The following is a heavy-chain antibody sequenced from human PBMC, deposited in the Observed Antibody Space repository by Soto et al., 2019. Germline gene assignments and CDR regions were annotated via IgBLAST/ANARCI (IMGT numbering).Heavy chain of an antibody. D-gene: IGHD4-17*01. Sequence: SETLSLTCTVSGGSISSYYWSWIRQPPGKGLEWIGYIYYSGSTNYNPSLKSRVTISVDTSKNQFSLKLSSVTAADTAVYYCARVFLNYGDYDYYYYYYMDVWGKGTTVTVSS. CDR2: IYYSGST. CDR3: ARVFLNYGDYDYYYYYYMDV. CDR1: GGSISSYY. V-gene: IGHV4-59*08. J-gene: IGHJ6*03.